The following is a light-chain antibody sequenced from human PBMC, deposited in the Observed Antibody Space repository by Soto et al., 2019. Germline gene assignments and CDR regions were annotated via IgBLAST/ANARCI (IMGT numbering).Light chain of an antibody. CDR2: EDS. CDR1: SSDAGSYNF. J-gene: IGLJ3*02. V-gene: IGLV2-23*01. CDR3: CSYASSSTYWV. Sequence: QSALTQPASVSGPPGQSITISCTGTSSDAGSYNFVSWYQQHPGKAPKVMIYEDSKRPSGVSNRFSGSKSGNTASLTISGLQAEDEADYYCCSYASSSTYWVFGGGTKLTVL.